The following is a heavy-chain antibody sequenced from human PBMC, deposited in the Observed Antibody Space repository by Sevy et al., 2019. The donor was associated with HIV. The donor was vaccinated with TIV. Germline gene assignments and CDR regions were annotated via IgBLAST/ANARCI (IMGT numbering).Heavy chain of an antibody. CDR1: GFTFSSYA. J-gene: IGHJ3*02. CDR2: ISGSGGST. D-gene: IGHD2-21*02. Sequence: GGSLRLSCAASGFTFSSYAMSWVRQAPGKGLEWVSAISGSGGSTYYADSVKGRFTISRDKSKNTLYLQMNSLRAEDTAVYYCAKPYVVVTAIEAFDIWGQGTMVTVSS. CDR3: AKPYVVVTAIEAFDI. V-gene: IGHV3-23*01.